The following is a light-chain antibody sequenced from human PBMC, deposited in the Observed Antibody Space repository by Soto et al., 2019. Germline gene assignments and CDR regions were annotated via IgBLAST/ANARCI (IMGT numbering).Light chain of an antibody. CDR3: KKYNCAPQP. Sequence: DIQMTQSPSSLSASVGDRVTITCRASQGISNYLAWYQQKPGKVPKLLIYAASTLQSGVQSRFSGSGSGTDFTLTLSSLQPKDGATYSCKKYNCAPQPFGQGTKVEIK. CDR1: QGISNY. V-gene: IGKV1-27*01. J-gene: IGKJ1*01. CDR2: AAS.